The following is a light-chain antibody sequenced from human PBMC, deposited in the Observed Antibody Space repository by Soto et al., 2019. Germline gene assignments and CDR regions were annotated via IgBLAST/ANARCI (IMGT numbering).Light chain of an antibody. Sequence: DIQMTQSPSSLSASVGDRVTITCQASQDINIYLNWYQQKPGKAPKLLIYDASNLETGVPSRFSGSGSGTYFTFTISSLQPEDIATYFCQQYNNFPWTFGQGSQVEIK. CDR2: DAS. CDR3: QQYNNFPWT. J-gene: IGKJ1*01. CDR1: QDINIY. V-gene: IGKV1-33*01.